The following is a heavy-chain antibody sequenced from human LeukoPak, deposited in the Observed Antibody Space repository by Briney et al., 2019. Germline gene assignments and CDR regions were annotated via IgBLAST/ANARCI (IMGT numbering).Heavy chain of an antibody. Sequence: QPGGSLRLSCAASGFTFSSYSMNWVRQAPGKGLEWVSYISSSSSTIYYADSVKGRFTISRDNSKNTLYLQMNSLRAEDTAVYYCARDVPPIAAADDAFDIWGQGTMVTVSS. CDR2: ISSSSSTI. V-gene: IGHV3-48*01. J-gene: IGHJ3*02. D-gene: IGHD6-13*01. CDR1: GFTFSSYS. CDR3: ARDVPPIAAADDAFDI.